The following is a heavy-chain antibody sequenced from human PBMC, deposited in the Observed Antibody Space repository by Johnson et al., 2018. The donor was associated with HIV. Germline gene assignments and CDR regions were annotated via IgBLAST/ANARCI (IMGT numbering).Heavy chain of an antibody. J-gene: IGHJ3*01. CDR2: ISSGGTTI. Sequence: QVQLVESGGGLVKPGGSLRLSCVASGFTFSDYYMTWIRQAPGKGLEWLSYISSGGTTIYYSDSVKGRFTISRDNAKNSLYLQMGSLRPDDTAVYYCARRRDTLNIWQESFDVWGQGTVVTVSS. D-gene: IGHD5-18*01. V-gene: IGHV3-11*04. CDR3: ARRRDTLNIWQESFDV. CDR1: GFTFSDYY.